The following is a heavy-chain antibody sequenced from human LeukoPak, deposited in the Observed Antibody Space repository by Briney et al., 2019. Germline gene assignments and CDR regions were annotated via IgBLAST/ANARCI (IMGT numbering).Heavy chain of an antibody. D-gene: IGHD3-22*01. Sequence: GASVKVSCKASEYTFTGYYMHWVRQAPGQGLEWMGWINPNSGGTNYAQNFQGRVTMTRDTSISTAYMEVRGLTSDDMAVYYCARVSRLYYDTSGRIFDYWGQGTLVTVSS. CDR2: INPNSGGT. CDR1: EYTFTGYY. CDR3: ARVSRLYYDTSGRIFDY. V-gene: IGHV1-2*02. J-gene: IGHJ4*02.